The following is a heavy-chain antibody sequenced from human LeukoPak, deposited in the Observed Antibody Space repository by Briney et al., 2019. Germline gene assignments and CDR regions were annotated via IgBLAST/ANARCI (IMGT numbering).Heavy chain of an antibody. Sequence: GASLTVSCKASGYTFDVYGISWVRQAPGQGLEWMGWISAFNGNTNYAQRFQGRVTMTTDTTTSTAYMELRSLRSDDTAVYYCARSIYGAYPFYYFDYWGQGTLVTVSS. CDR1: GYTFDVYG. CDR3: ARSIYGAYPFYYFDY. CDR2: ISAFNGNT. J-gene: IGHJ4*02. D-gene: IGHD4/OR15-4a*01. V-gene: IGHV1-18*01.